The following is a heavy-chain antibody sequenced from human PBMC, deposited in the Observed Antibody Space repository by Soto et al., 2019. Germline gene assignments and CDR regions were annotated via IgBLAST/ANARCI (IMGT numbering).Heavy chain of an antibody. J-gene: IGHJ4*02. Sequence: QVQLVESGGGVVQPGRSLRLSCAASGFTFSSYGMHWVRQAPGKGLEWVAVISYDGSNKYYADSVKGRFTISRDNSKNTLYLQMNSLRAEDTAVYYCAKDRQLVTTVVGGIDCWGQGTLVTVSS. V-gene: IGHV3-30*18. CDR1: GFTFSSYG. CDR3: AKDRQLVTTVVGGIDC. CDR2: ISYDGSNK. D-gene: IGHD4-17*01.